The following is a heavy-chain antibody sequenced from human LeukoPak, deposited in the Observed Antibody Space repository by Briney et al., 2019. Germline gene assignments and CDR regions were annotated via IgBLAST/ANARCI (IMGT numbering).Heavy chain of an antibody. V-gene: IGHV3-23*01. Sequence: GGPLRLSCAASGFTFSSNTMSWVRQPPGKGLEWVSAISGSGGSTYYADSVKGRFTTSRDNSKNTLYRQMNSLRAEDTAVYYCAKSLIKSVGYWGQGTLVTVSS. CDR2: ISGSGGST. CDR1: GFTFSSNT. D-gene: IGHD3-16*01. CDR3: AKSLIKSVGY. J-gene: IGHJ4*02.